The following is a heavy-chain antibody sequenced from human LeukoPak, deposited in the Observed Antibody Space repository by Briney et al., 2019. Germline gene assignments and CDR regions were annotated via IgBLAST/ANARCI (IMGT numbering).Heavy chain of an antibody. V-gene: IGHV4-30-2*01. CDR2: IYHSGST. CDR3: ASLPYYYDSSGYPTFYFDY. Sequence: SETLSLTCAVSGGSISSGGYSWSWIRQPPGKGLEWIGYIYHSGSTYYNPSLKSRVAISVDRSKNQFSLKLSSVTAADTAVYYCASLPYYYDSSGYPTFYFDYWGRGTLVTVFS. CDR1: GGSISSGGYS. J-gene: IGHJ4*02. D-gene: IGHD3-22*01.